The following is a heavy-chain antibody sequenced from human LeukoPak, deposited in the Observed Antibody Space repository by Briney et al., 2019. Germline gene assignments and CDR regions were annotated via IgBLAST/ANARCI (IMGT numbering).Heavy chain of an antibody. CDR1: GINFRSSG. D-gene: IGHD6-13*01. Sequence: GSLRLSCAASGINFRSSGMHWVRQAPGKGLEWVTFIQSDGSDKYYAASVKGRFTISRDNSKNTVYLHMASLRADDTALYYCAREGGRAVPGRFDQWGQGTLVTVSS. CDR3: AREGGRAVPGRFDQ. V-gene: IGHV3-30*02. J-gene: IGHJ4*02. CDR2: IQSDGSDK.